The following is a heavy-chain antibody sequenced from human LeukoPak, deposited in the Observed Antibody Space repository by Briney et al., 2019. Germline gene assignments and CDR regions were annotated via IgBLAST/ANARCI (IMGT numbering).Heavy chain of an antibody. J-gene: IGHJ5*02. CDR2: IYHSGST. Sequence: PSQTLSLTCAVSGGSLSSGGYSWGWVRQPPGTGLEWIGYIYHSGSTYYNPSLKSRVTISVDRSKNQFSLKLSSVTAADTAVYYCARGPYCSGGSCYSVWFDPWGQGTLVTVSS. CDR3: ARGPYCSGGSCYSVWFDP. V-gene: IGHV4-30-2*01. CDR1: GGSLSSGGYS. D-gene: IGHD2-15*01.